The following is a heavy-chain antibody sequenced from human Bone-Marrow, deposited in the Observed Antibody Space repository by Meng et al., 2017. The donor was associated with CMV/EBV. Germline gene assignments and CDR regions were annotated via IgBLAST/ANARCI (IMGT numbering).Heavy chain of an antibody. CDR2: INWNSGDM. Sequence: GGSLRLSCAASGFTFDEYAMHWVRQAPGKGLEWVSGINWNSGDMGYADSVKGRFTISRDDDKNSLYLQMDSLRAEDTALYYCARDRLLEWLPGFGYYYYYGMDVCGEGTTVTVSS. J-gene: IGHJ6*04. CDR1: GFTFDEYA. V-gene: IGHV3-9*01. CDR3: ARDRLLEWLPGFGYYYYYGMDV. D-gene: IGHD3-3*01.